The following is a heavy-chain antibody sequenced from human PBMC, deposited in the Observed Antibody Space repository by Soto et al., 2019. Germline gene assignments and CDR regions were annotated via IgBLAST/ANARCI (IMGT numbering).Heavy chain of an antibody. V-gene: IGHV1-69*01. D-gene: IGHD6-19*01. CDR1: GGTFSSYA. CDR3: ARDKSGDSSGWYPNPPYGMDV. Sequence: QVQLVQSGAEVMKPGSSVKVSCKASGGTFSSYAISWVRQAPGQGLEWMGGIIPIFGTANYAQKFQGRVTITADESTSTAYMELSSLISEDTAVYYCARDKSGDSSGWYPNPPYGMDVWGQGTTVTVSS. CDR2: IIPIFGTA. J-gene: IGHJ6*02.